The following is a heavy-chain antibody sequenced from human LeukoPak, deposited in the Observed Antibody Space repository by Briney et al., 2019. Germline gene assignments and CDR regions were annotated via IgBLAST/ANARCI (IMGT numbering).Heavy chain of an antibody. V-gene: IGHV4-34*01. CDR3: ARGVPNAY. Sequence: SETLSLTCAVYGGSFSGYYWSWIRQPPGKGLEWIGEINHSGSTNYNPSLKSRVTISVDTSKNQFSLKLSSVTAADTAVYYCARGVPNAYWGQGTLVTVSS. CDR1: GGSFSGYY. D-gene: IGHD1-1*01. J-gene: IGHJ4*02. CDR2: INHSGST.